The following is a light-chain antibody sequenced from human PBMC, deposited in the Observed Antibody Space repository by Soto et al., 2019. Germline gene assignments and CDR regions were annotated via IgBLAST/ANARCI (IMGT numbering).Light chain of an antibody. CDR3: QQFNNLPT. V-gene: IGKV1-33*01. CDR2: DAS. CDR1: QDITTY. Sequence: DIQMTQSPSTLSGSVGDRVTITCRASQDITTYLNWYQLKPGEAPNLLIYDASNLETGVPSRFSGSGSGTEFTFTISSLQPEDIATYYCQQFNNLPTFGQGTRLEIK. J-gene: IGKJ5*01.